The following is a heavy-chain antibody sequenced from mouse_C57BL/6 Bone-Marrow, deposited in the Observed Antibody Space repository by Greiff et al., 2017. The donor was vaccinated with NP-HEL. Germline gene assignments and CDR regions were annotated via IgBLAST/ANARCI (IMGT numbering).Heavy chain of an antibody. V-gene: IGHV3-6*01. CDR1: GYSITSGYY. Sequence: EVKLQESGPGLVKPSQSLSLTCSVTGYSITSGYYWNWIRQFPGNKLEWMGYISYDGSNNYNPSLKNRISITRDTSKNQFFLKLNSVTTEDTATYYCARDYYYYGSFWGQGTTLTVSS. J-gene: IGHJ2*01. CDR2: ISYDGSN. D-gene: IGHD1-1*01. CDR3: ARDYYYYGSF.